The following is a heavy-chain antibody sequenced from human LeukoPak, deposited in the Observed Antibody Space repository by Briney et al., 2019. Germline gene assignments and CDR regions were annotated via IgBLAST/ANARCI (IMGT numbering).Heavy chain of an antibody. CDR1: GGSFSSYY. D-gene: IGHD2-8*01. J-gene: IGHJ5*02. V-gene: IGHV4-59*01. Sequence: EASETLSLTCAVYGGSFSSYYWSWIRQPPGKGLEWIGYIYYSGSTNYNPSLKSRVTISVDTSKNQFSLKLSSVTAADTAVYYCARADGVWRFDPWGQGTLVTVSS. CDR3: ARADGVWRFDP. CDR2: IYYSGST.